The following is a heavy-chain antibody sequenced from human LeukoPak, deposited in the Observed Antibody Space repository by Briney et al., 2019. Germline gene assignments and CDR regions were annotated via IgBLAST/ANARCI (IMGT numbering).Heavy chain of an antibody. V-gene: IGHV3-21*01. D-gene: IGHD6-19*01. Sequence: PGGSLRLSCAASGFTFSSYSMNWVRQAPGKGLEWVSSISSSSSYIYYADSVKGRFTISRDNAKNSLYLQMNSLRAEDTAVYYCAREAPRQWRAFDAFDIWGQGTMVTVSS. CDR1: GFTFSSYS. CDR2: ISSSSSYI. J-gene: IGHJ3*02. CDR3: AREAPRQWRAFDAFDI.